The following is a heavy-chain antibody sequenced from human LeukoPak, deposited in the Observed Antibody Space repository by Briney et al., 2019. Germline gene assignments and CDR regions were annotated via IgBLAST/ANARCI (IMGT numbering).Heavy chain of an antibody. V-gene: IGHV3-30*18. J-gene: IGHJ4*02. CDR1: GFTFSSYG. CDR2: ISYDGSNK. D-gene: IGHD6-6*01. CDR3: AKAVEIAAREFDY. Sequence: GGSLRLSCAASGFTFSSYGMHWVRQAPGKGLEWVAVISYDGSNKYYADSVKGRFTISRDNSKNTLYLQMNSLRAEDTAVYYCAKAVEIAAREFDYWGQGTLVTVSS.